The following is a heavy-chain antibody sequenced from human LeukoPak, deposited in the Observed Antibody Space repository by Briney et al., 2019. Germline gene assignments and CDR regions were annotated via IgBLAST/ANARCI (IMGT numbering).Heavy chain of an antibody. D-gene: IGHD2-2*01. V-gene: IGHV1-2*06. CDR1: GYTFTGYY. J-gene: IGHJ4*02. CDR3: ARDPDCSSTSCYDGG. Sequence: ASVKVSCKASGYTFTGYYMHWVRQAPGQRLEWMGRINPNSGGTNYAQEFQGRVTMTRDTSISTAYMELSRLRSDDTAVYYCARDPDCSSTSCYDGGWGQGTLVTVSS. CDR2: INPNSGGT.